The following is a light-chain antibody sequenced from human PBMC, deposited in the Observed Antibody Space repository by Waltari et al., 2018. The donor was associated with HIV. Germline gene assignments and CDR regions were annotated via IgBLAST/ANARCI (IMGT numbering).Light chain of an antibody. CDR3: LLSFAGARPVV. CDR1: TGPVTSGHH. CDR2: ETF. Sequence: QAVVTQEPSLTVSPGGTVTPTCGSSTGPVTSGHHPYWVQQKSGQAPMTLIYETFNKHSWTPARFSGSLLVGKAALTLSGAQPEDGAEYFCLLSFAGARPVVFGGGTKLTVL. V-gene: IGLV7-46*01. J-gene: IGLJ2*01.